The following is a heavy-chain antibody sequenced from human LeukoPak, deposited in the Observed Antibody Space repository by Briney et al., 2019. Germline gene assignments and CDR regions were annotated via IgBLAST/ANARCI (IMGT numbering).Heavy chain of an antibody. V-gene: IGHV4-38-2*01. J-gene: IGHJ4*02. CDR2: IYQSGST. Sequence: SETLSLTCAVSGSSISSGYYWGWIRQPPGKGLEWIGSIYQSGSTYYNPSLKSRVTISVDMSKNQFSLKLSSVTAADTAVYYCARGGPDIVVVPAVHDYWGQGTLVTVSS. CDR1: GSSISSGYY. D-gene: IGHD2-2*01. CDR3: ARGGPDIVVVPAVHDY.